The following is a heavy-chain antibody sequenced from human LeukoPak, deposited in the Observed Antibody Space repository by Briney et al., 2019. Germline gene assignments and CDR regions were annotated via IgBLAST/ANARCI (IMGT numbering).Heavy chain of an antibody. CDR2: IYTSGST. CDR3: ASARRDYDFDY. V-gene: IGHV4-4*07. J-gene: IGHJ4*02. Sequence: PETLSLTCTVSGGSISSYYWSWNRQPAGKGLEWIGRIYTSGSTNYNPSLKSRVTMSVDTSKNQFSLKLSSVTAADTAVYYCASARRDYDFDYWGQGTLVTVSS. CDR1: GGSISSYY. D-gene: IGHD4-17*01.